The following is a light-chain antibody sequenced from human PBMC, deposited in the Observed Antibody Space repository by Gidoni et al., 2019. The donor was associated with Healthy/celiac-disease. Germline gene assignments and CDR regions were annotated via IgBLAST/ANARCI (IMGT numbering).Light chain of an antibody. CDR1: QSISSY. CDR3: QQSYRTPFT. CDR2: AAS. V-gene: IGKV1-39*01. Sequence: DIQMTQSPSSLSASVGARVTITCRASQSISSYLNWYQQKPGKAPKLLSYAASSLQSGVPSRFSGSGSGTAFTLSIRSLQPEDFATYYWQQSYRTPFTFGPGTKVDIK. J-gene: IGKJ3*01.